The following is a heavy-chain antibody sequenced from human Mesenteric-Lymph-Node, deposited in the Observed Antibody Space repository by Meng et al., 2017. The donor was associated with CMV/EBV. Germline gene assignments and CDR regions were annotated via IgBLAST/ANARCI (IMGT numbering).Heavy chain of an antibody. Sequence: GGSLRLSCAASGFTFRSYWMSWVRQAPGKGLEWVANINQDGSEKYYVDSVKGRFTLSRDNTKNSLYLQMHSLRAEDTAVYYCAAEMDPSSPGYWGQGTLVTVSS. J-gene: IGHJ4*02. D-gene: IGHD6-13*01. V-gene: IGHV3-7*01. CDR3: AAEMDPSSPGY. CDR2: INQDGSEK. CDR1: GFTFRSYW.